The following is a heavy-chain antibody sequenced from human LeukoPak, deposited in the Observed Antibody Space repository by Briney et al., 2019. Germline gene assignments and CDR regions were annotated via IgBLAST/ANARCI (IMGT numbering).Heavy chain of an antibody. Sequence: GSLRLSCAASGFTFSSYEMNWVRQAPGKGLEWVSYISSSGSTIYYADSVKGRFTISRDNAKNSLYLQMNSLRAEDTAVYYCARTLVAAAGYYYYYYMDVWGKGTTVTISS. CDR2: ISSSGSTI. D-gene: IGHD6-13*01. V-gene: IGHV3-48*03. CDR3: ARTLVAAAGYYYYYYMDV. J-gene: IGHJ6*03. CDR1: GFTFSSYE.